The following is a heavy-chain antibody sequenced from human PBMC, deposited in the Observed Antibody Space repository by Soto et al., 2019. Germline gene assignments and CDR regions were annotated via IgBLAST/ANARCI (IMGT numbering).Heavy chain of an antibody. J-gene: IGHJ3*02. CDR1: GSSLRSDCCY. V-gene: IGHV4-31*03. Sequence: SRSGPVSGSSLRSDCCYWKWLRQHPEKGLERIGYIYYSGSTYYNPSLKSRVTISVDTSQNQFSLKLSSVTAADTDVYYCARDALSPSYDFWSGYHWDAFDIWGQGTRVTISS. CDR2: IYYSGST. CDR3: ARDALSPSYDFWSGYHWDAFDI. D-gene: IGHD3-3*01.